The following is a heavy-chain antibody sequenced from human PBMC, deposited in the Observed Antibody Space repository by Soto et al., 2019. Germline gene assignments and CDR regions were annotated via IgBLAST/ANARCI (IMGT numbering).Heavy chain of an antibody. Sequence: SETLSLTCSVSGGSISSYYWSWIRQPPGKGLEWIGYIYYSGITNYNPSLKSRVTISVDTSKNQFSLKLSSVTAADTAVYYCASSLEPYFDFWSGIKRPPFYYYMDVWGKGTTVTVSS. CDR1: GGSISSYY. J-gene: IGHJ6*03. D-gene: IGHD3-3*01. V-gene: IGHV4-59*01. CDR2: IYYSGIT. CDR3: ASSLEPYFDFWSGIKRPPFYYYMDV.